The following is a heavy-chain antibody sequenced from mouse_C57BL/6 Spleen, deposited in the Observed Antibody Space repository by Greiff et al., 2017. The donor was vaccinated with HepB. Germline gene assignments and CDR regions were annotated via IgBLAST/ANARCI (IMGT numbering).Heavy chain of an antibody. CDR1: GYTFTSYW. CDR2: IYPGNSDT. D-gene: IGHD2-4*01. V-gene: IGHV1-5*01. J-gene: IGHJ2*01. Sequence: EVQLQQSGTVLARPGASVKMSCKTSGYTFTSYWMHWVKQRPGQGLEWIGAIYPGNSDTSYNQKFKGKATLTAVTSASTAYMELSSLTKEDSAVNYDTREGEYDWGAYFDYWGQGTTLTVSS. CDR3: TREGEYDWGAYFDY.